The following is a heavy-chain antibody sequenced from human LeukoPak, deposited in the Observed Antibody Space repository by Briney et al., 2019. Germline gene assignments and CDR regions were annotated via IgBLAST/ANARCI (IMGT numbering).Heavy chain of an antibody. D-gene: IGHD6-6*01. Sequence: ASVKVSCKAYGYTFTGYYMHWVRQAPGQRLEWMGWINPNSGGTNYAQKFQGWVTMTRDTSISTAYMELSRLRSDDTAVYYCARDGGEQLAHIDAFHIWGQGTMVTVSS. CDR2: INPNSGGT. J-gene: IGHJ3*02. V-gene: IGHV1-2*04. CDR3: ARDGGEQLAHIDAFHI. CDR1: GYTFTGYY.